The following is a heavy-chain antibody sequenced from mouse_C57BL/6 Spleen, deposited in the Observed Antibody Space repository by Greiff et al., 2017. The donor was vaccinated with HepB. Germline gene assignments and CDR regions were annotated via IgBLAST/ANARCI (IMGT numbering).Heavy chain of an antibody. Sequence: QVQLKQPGAELVKPGASVKVSCKASGYTFTSYWMHWVKQRPGQGLEWIGRIHPSDSDTNYNQKFKGKATLTVDKSSSTAYMQLSSLTSEDSAVYDCAICSYDYGWFAYWGQGTLVTVSA. D-gene: IGHD2-4*01. CDR1: GYTFTSYW. CDR2: IHPSDSDT. V-gene: IGHV1-74*01. J-gene: IGHJ3*01. CDR3: AICSYDYGWFAY.